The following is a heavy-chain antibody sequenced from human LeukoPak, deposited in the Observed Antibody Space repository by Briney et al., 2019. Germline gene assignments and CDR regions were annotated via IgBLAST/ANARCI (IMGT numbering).Heavy chain of an antibody. Sequence: SETLSLTCAVYGGSFSGYYWSWIRQPPGKGLEWIGEINHSGSTNYNPSLKSRVTISVDTSKNQFSLKLSSVTAADTAVYYCARDKPMVRGTHYFDYWGQGTLVTVSS. CDR3: ARDKPMVRGTHYFDY. D-gene: IGHD3-10*01. V-gene: IGHV4-34*01. CDR2: INHSGST. J-gene: IGHJ4*02. CDR1: GGSFSGYY.